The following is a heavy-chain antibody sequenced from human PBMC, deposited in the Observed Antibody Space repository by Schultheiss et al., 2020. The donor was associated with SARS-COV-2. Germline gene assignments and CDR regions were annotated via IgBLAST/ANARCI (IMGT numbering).Heavy chain of an antibody. J-gene: IGHJ5*02. CDR2: IHFSGTT. Sequence: SETLSLTCTVSGYSISSDNYWGWIRQPPGKGLEWIAYIHFSGTTNYNPSLKSRVTISLDTSKNQFSLRLNSVTTADTAVYYCARGGHPLSNWFDPWGQGTLVTGSS. V-gene: IGHV4-61*01. CDR1: GYSISSDNY. CDR3: ARGGHPLSNWFDP. D-gene: IGHD3-16*01.